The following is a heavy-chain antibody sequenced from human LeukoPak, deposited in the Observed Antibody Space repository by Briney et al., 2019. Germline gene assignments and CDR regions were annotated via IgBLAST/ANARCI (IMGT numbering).Heavy chain of an antibody. D-gene: IGHD1-7*01. V-gene: IGHV1-2*02. CDR1: GYTFTSYD. CDR3: ARDQSYNWNYHY. J-gene: IGHJ4*02. Sequence: ASVKVSCKASGYTFTSYDINWVRQATGQGLEWMGWINPNSGGTNYTQKFQGRVTMTRDTSISTAYMELSRLRSDDTAVYYCARDQSYNWNYHYWGQGTLVTVSS. CDR2: INPNSGGT.